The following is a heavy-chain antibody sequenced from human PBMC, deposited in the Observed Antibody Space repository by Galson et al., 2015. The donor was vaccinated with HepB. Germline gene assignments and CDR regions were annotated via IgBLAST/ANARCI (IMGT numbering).Heavy chain of an antibody. D-gene: IGHD5-24*01. CDR3: AVRDGYNPFDY. J-gene: IGHJ4*02. V-gene: IGHV1-8*01. Sequence: SVKVSCKASGYTFTSYDINWVRQATGQGLEWMGWMNPNSGNTGCAQKFQGRVTMTRNTSISTAYMELSSLRSEDTAVYYCAVRDGYNPFDYWGQGTLVTVSS. CDR1: GYTFTSYD. CDR2: MNPNSGNT.